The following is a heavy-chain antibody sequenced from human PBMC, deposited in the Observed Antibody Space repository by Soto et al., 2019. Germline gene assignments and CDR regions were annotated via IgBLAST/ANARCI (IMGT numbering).Heavy chain of an antibody. D-gene: IGHD3-9*01. Sequence: EVQLVESGGGLVKPGGSLRLSCAASGFTFSSYSMNWVRQAPGKGLEWVSLISSSGSYIYYADSVKGRVTISRDNAKNSLFLQINSLRAEDTAVYYCARDSGTYYDFLTGYRGTPDWWGQGTLVTVSS. CDR3: ARDSGTYYDFLTGYRGTPDW. J-gene: IGHJ4*02. CDR2: ISSSGSYI. CDR1: GFTFSSYS. V-gene: IGHV3-21*01.